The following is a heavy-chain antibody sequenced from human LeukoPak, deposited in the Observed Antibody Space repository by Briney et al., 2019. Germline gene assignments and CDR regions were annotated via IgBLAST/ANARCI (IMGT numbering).Heavy chain of an antibody. Sequence: APVKVSCKASGYTFSNYYMHWVRQAPGQGLEWMGIINPSGGSTSYEQKFQGRVTMTRDTSTSTVYMEMSSLTSEDTAVYYCARGTYYYDSSGSGAFDIWGQGTMVTVSS. V-gene: IGHV1-46*01. CDR3: ARGTYYYDSSGSGAFDI. D-gene: IGHD3-22*01. CDR2: INPSGGST. J-gene: IGHJ3*02. CDR1: GYTFSNYY.